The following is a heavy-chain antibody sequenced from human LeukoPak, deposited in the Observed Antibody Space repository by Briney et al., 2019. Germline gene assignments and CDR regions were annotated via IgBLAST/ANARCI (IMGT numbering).Heavy chain of an antibody. D-gene: IGHD2-21*02. CDR1: GFTFSSCG. J-gene: IGHJ4*02. Sequence: GRSLRLSCAASGFTFSSCGMQWVRQAPGKGLEWVANIKQDGSEKYYVDSVKGRFTISRDNAKNSLYLQMNSLRSDDTAVYYCAREAHIVVVTAPFDYWGQGTLVTVSS. CDR2: IKQDGSEK. CDR3: AREAHIVVVTAPFDY. V-gene: IGHV3-7*03.